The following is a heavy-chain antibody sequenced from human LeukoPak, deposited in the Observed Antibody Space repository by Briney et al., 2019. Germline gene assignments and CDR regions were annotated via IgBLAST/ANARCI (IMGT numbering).Heavy chain of an antibody. CDR2: IDPSDSYT. CDR1: GYSFTSYW. J-gene: IGHJ6*02. CDR3: ASTIWAYHGSGEGRYGMDV. V-gene: IGHV5-10-1*01. Sequence: GESLKISCKGSGYSFTSYWISWVRQMPGKGLEWMGRIDPSDSYTNYSPSFQGHVTISADKSISTAYLQWSSLKASDTAMYYCASTIWAYHGSGEGRYGMDVWGQGTTVTVSS. D-gene: IGHD3-10*01.